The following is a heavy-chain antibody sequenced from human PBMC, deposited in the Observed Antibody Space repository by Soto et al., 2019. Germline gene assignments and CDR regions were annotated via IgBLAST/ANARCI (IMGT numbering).Heavy chain of an antibody. Sequence: SVKASCKASGGTISNYAITWVRQAPEQGLEWLGRIIPIFGTRDYAQKFQGRVTISADESTTTAYMELSSLRSDDTAVYYCAKDGGREGYFGNWFDPWGQGTLVTVSS. CDR3: AKDGGREGYFGNWFDP. J-gene: IGHJ5*02. CDR2: IIPIFGTR. V-gene: IGHV1-69*13. CDR1: GGTISNYA. D-gene: IGHD2-15*01.